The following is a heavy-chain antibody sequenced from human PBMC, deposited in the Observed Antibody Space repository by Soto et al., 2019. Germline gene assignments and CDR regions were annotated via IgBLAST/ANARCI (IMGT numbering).Heavy chain of an antibody. D-gene: IGHD1-26*01. V-gene: IGHV4-31*03. CDR3: ARVGYSGSYMSGNWFDP. CDR2: IYYSGST. J-gene: IGHJ5*02. CDR1: GGSISSGGYY. Sequence: QVQLQESGPGLVKPSQTLSLTCTVSGGSISSGGYYWSWIRQHPGKGLEWIGYIYYSGSTYYNPSLKSRVTISVDTSKNQISLKLSSVTAADTAVYYCARVGYSGSYMSGNWFDPWGQGTLVTVSS.